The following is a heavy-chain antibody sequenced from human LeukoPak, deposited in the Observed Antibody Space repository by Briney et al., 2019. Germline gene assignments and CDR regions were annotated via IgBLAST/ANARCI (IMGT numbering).Heavy chain of an antibody. V-gene: IGHV1-46*01. CDR1: GYTFTSYY. CDR2: INPSGGST. D-gene: IGHD3/OR15-3a*01. J-gene: IGHJ5*02. CDR3: ARVRRRVYNFGWFDP. Sequence: ASVKASCKASGYTFTSYYMHWVRQAPGQGLEWMGIINPSGGSTSYAQKFQGRVTMTRDMSTSTVYMELSSLRSEDTAVYYCARVRRRVYNFGWFDPWGQGTLVTVSS.